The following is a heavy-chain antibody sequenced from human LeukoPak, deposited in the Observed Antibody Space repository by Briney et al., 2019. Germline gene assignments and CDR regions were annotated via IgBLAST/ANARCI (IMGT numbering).Heavy chain of an antibody. CDR3: ARGSVAVAGNWFDP. J-gene: IGHJ5*02. Sequence: GSSVKVSCKASGGTFSSYAISWVRQAPGQGLEWMGGIIPIFVTANYAQKFQGRVTITTDESTSTAYMELSSLRSEDTAVYYCARGSVAVAGNWFDPWGQGTLVTVSS. CDR2: IIPIFVTA. D-gene: IGHD6-19*01. V-gene: IGHV1-69*05. CDR1: GGTFSSYA.